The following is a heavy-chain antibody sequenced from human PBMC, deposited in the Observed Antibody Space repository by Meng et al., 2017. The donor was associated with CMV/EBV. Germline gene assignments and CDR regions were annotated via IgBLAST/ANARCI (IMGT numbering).Heavy chain of an antibody. CDR3: ARAERAAMVDY. V-gene: IGHV4-31*03. Sequence: SETLSLTCTVSGGSISSGGYYWSWIRQHPGKGLEWIGYIYYSGSTYCNPSLKSRVTISVDTSKNQFSLKLSSVTAADTAVYYCARAERAAMVDYWGQGTLVTVSS. CDR2: IYYSGST. CDR1: GGSISSGGYY. D-gene: IGHD2-2*01. J-gene: IGHJ4*02.